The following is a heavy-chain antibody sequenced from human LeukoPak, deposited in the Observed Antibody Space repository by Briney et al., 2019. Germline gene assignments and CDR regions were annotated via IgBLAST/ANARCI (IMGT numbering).Heavy chain of an antibody. Sequence: PSETLSLTCTVSGDSISSGTFYWGWVRQPPGKGLEWIGSIHYSGNTYYNPSLNSRVTISLDTSKNRFSLKLSSVTAADTALYYCARAGIDYFGSRTYYNPYFDYWGQGTLVTVSS. V-gene: IGHV4-39*07. CDR2: IHYSGNT. CDR3: ARAGIDYFGSRTYYNPYFDY. D-gene: IGHD3-10*01. J-gene: IGHJ4*02. CDR1: GDSISSGTFY.